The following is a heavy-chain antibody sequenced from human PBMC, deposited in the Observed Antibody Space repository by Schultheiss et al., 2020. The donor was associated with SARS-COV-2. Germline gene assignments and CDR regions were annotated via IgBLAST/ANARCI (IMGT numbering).Heavy chain of an antibody. CDR3: ARVFIVVVPAAPDV. Sequence: SETLSLTCTVSGGSISSYYWGWIRQPPGKGLEWIGSIYYSGNTYYNPSLKSRVTISVDASKNQFSLKLSSVTAADTAVYYCARVFIVVVPAAPDVWDKGTTVPVSS. CDR1: GGSISSYY. CDR2: IYYSGNT. J-gene: IGHJ6*04. V-gene: IGHV4-39*07. D-gene: IGHD2-2*01.